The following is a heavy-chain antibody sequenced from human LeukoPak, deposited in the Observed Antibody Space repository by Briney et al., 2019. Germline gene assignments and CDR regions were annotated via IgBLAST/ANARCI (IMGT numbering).Heavy chain of an antibody. CDR3: ARAQPFGGC. J-gene: IGHJ4*02. CDR1: GFTFSGHW. D-gene: IGHD3-10*01. V-gene: IGHV3-7*04. Sequence: GGSLRLSCAASGFTFSGHWMSWVRQAPGRGLEWVANIKQDAGEKHYVDSVKGRFTISRDNTKNSLYLQMNSLRAEDTAVYYCARAQPFGGCWGQGTLVTVSS. CDR2: IKQDAGEK.